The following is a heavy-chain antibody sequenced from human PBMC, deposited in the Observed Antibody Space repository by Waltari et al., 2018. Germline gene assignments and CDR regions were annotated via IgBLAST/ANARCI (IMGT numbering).Heavy chain of an antibody. Sequence: QVQLVQSGAEVKKPGASLKVSCKASGYIFTNYGISWLRQAPGQGLEWMGWISGNNGHTNLAQKFLGRLTMAKDTSTNTVYRELSRLTSDDTAVYYCAKDRHQLIEEGFLLALDPWGQGTLVTVSS. CDR1: GYIFTNYG. CDR3: AKDRHQLIEEGFLLALDP. CDR2: ISGNNGHT. D-gene: IGHD2-2*01. J-gene: IGHJ5*02. V-gene: IGHV1-18*04.